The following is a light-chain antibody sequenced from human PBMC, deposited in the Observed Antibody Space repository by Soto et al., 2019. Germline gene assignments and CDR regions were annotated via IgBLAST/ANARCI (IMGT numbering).Light chain of an antibody. CDR3: QTWGTGSWV. CDR2: LNSDGSH. J-gene: IGLJ3*02. Sequence: QLVLTQSPSASASLGASGKLTCTLSGGHSSYAIAWHQQQPEKGPRYLMKLNSDGSHSKGDGIPDRFSGSSSGAERYLTISSLQSEDEADYYCQTWGTGSWVFGGGTKLTVL. V-gene: IGLV4-69*01. CDR1: GGHSSYA.